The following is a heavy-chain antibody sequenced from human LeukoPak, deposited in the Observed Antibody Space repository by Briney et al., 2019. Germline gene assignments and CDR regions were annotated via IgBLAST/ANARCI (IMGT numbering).Heavy chain of an antibody. CDR3: AKAGRSGWCPGWPFDI. J-gene: IGHJ3*02. Sequence: HTGGSLRLSCAASGFTFLTYAMSWVRQAPGKGLQWVSVIRDSGASTYYADSVKGRFTISRDNSKNTLYLQMNSLRAEDTAVYYCAKAGRSGWCPGWPFDIWGQGTMVTVSS. CDR2: IRDSGAST. CDR1: GFTFLTYA. V-gene: IGHV3-23*01. D-gene: IGHD6-19*01.